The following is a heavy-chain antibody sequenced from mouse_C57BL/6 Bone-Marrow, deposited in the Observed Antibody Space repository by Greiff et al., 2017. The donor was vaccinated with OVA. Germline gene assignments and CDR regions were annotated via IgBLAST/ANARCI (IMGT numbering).Heavy chain of an antibody. J-gene: IGHJ3*01. CDR2: IDPSDSYT. CDR3: AREMGGLLSWFAY. D-gene: IGHD2-3*01. CDR1: GYTFTSYW. V-gene: IGHV1-69*01. Sequence: QVQLQQPGAELVMPGASVKLSCKASGYTFTSYWMHWVKQRPGQGLEWIGEIDPSDSYTNYNQKFKGKSTLTVDKSSSTAYMQLSSLTSEDSAVYYCAREMGGLLSWFAYWGQGTLVTVSA.